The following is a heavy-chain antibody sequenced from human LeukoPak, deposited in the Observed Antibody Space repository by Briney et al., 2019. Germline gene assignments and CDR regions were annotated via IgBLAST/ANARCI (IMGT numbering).Heavy chain of an antibody. V-gene: IGHV3-48*02. J-gene: IGHJ4*02. CDR3: ARDPPPYYYGSGSYF. CDR2: ISSSSTI. Sequence: GRSLRLSCAASGFTFSSYSMNWVRQAPGKGLEWVSYISSSSTIYYADSVKGRFTISRDNAKNSLYLQMNSLRDEDTAVYYCARDPPPYYYGSGSYFWGQGTLVTVSS. D-gene: IGHD3-10*01. CDR1: GFTFSSYS.